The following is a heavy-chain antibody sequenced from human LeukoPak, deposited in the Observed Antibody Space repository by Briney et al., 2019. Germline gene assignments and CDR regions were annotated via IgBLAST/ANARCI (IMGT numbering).Heavy chain of an antibody. CDR3: AREYSEYDSGWFDP. Sequence: PGGTPRLSCAASGITFSSYAMHWVRQAPGKGLEWVAVISYDGSNKYYADSVKGRFTISRDNSKNTLYLQMTSLRAEDTAVYYCAREYSEYDSGWFDPWGQGTLVTVSS. J-gene: IGHJ5*02. V-gene: IGHV3-30*04. CDR1: GITFSSYA. D-gene: IGHD3-3*01. CDR2: ISYDGSNK.